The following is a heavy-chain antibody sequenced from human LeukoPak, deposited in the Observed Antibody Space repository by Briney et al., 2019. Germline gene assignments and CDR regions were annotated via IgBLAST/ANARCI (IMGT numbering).Heavy chain of an antibody. CDR2: ISSSGSTI. CDR1: GFTFSDYY. V-gene: IGHV3-11*01. CDR3: ARSPYDFWSGYYFDY. D-gene: IGHD3-3*01. J-gene: IGHJ4*02. Sequence: KTGGSLRLSCAASGFTFSDYYMSWIRQAPGKGLEWVSYISSSGSTIYYADSVKGRFTISRDNAKNSLYLQMNSLRAEDTAVYYCARSPYDFWSGYYFDYWGQGTLVTVSS.